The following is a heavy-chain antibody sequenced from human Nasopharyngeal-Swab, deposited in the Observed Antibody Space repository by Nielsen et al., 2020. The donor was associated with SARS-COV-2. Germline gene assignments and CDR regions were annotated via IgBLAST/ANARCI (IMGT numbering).Heavy chain of an antibody. Sequence: GGSLRLSCAASGLTFSSYAMHWVRQAPGKGLEWVAVISYDGSNKYYADSVKGRFTISRDNSKNTLYLQMNRLRAEDTAVYYCARDGPSTYYYYGMDVWGQGTTVTVSS. J-gene: IGHJ6*02. D-gene: IGHD5/OR15-5a*01. CDR1: GLTFSSYA. CDR3: ARDGPSTYYYYGMDV. V-gene: IGHV3-30*04. CDR2: ISYDGSNK.